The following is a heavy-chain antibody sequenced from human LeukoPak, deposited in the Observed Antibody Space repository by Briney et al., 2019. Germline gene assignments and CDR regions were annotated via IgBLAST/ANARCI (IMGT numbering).Heavy chain of an antibody. CDR1: GGSFSGYY. J-gene: IGHJ6*02. V-gene: IGHV4-34*01. CDR3: ARLYYYYGMDV. Sequence: SETLPLTCAVYGGSFSGYYWSWIRQPPGKGLEWIGEINHSGSTNYNPSLKSRVTISVDTSKNQFSLKLSSVTAADTAVYYCARLYYYYGMDVWGQGTTVTVSS. CDR2: INHSGST.